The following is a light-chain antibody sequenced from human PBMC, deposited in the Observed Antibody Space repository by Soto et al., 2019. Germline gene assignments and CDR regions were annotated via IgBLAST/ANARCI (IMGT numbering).Light chain of an antibody. CDR3: SSYGATSTL. J-gene: IGLJ2*01. CDR1: SSDIGLYTF. V-gene: IGLV2-14*03. CDR2: DVS. Sequence: QCVLTQPASVSGSAGQSITIPCTGSSSDIGLYTFVSWYQQHPGKAPKLLIYDVSYRPSGISDRFSGSKSGNTASLTISGLQPEDEADYYCSSYGATSTLFGGGTKVTVL.